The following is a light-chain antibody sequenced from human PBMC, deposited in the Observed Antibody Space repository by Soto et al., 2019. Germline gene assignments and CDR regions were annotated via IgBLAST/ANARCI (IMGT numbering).Light chain of an antibody. V-gene: IGKV4-1*01. J-gene: IGKJ1*01. CDR1: ESVLYTNNNYNY. CDR3: QQYYDYPAT. CDR2: WAS. Sequence: DIGMTLSPDSLAVSLGEMATINCKSSESVLYTNNNYNYLAWYQQKPGKPPKXLIYWASTRESEVPERFSGSGSGTDFTLTISSLQAEDVEVYYCQQYYDYPATFGQGTKVDI.